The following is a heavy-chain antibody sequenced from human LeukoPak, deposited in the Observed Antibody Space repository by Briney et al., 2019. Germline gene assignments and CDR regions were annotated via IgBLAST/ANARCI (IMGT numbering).Heavy chain of an antibody. V-gene: IGHV3-11*04. CDR3: ARALHYDFWSSRAFGY. CDR2: ISGSGGTI. CDR1: VFTFRDYY. Sequence: GRTLRLSYAASVFTFRDYYMSWIRQAPRKGLEGVSYISGSGGTIYYAESVKGRFNIPRDNAKNSLYLQMNSLRVEDTAVYYCARALHYDFWSSRAFGYWGQGTLVTVSS. J-gene: IGHJ4*02. D-gene: IGHD3-3*01.